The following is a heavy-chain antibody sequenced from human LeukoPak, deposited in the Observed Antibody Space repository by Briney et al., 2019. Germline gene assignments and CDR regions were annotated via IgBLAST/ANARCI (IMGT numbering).Heavy chain of an antibody. V-gene: IGHV1-18*01. CDR2: ISAYNGNT. CDR1: GYTFTSYG. D-gene: IGHD3-22*01. J-gene: IGHJ4*02. Sequence: ASVKVSCKASGYTFTSYGISWVRQAPGQGLEWMGWISAYNGNTNYAQKLQGRVTMTTDTSTSTAYMELRSLRSEDTAVYYCAREWDYDTSGYYYYYWGQGTLVTVSS. CDR3: AREWDYDTSGYYYYY.